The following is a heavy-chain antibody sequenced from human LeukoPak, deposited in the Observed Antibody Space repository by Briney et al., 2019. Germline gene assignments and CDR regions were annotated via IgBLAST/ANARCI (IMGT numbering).Heavy chain of an antibody. V-gene: IGHV1-46*01. CDR3: ARDARPNSSGWYNWFDP. J-gene: IGHJ5*02. D-gene: IGHD6-19*01. Sequence: ASVKVSCKASGYTFTSYYMHWVRQAPAQGLEWMGIINPSGGSTSYAQKFQGRVTMTRDTSTSTVYMELSSLRSEDTAVYYCARDARPNSSGWYNWFDPWGQGTLVTVSS. CDR2: INPSGGST. CDR1: GYTFTSYY.